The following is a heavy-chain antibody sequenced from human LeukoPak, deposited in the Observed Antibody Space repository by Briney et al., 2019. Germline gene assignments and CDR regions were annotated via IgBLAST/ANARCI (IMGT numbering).Heavy chain of an antibody. Sequence: GASVKVSCKASGYTFSSYGISWVRQAPGQGLEWMGWISADNAKTNSAQRLQGRVTMTTHTSTSTAYMELRSLRSDDTAVYYCALVHSARGSGSYYSFDYWGQGTLVTVSS. V-gene: IGHV1-18*01. CDR2: ISADNAKT. D-gene: IGHD3-10*01. CDR1: GYTFSSYG. CDR3: ALVHSARGSGSYYSFDY. J-gene: IGHJ4*02.